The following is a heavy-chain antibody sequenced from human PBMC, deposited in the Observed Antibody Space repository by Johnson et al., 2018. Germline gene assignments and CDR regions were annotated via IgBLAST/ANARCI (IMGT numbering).Heavy chain of an antibody. CDR2: IKQDGSGK. Sequence: VQLVQSGGGLVQPGGSLRLSCAASGFTFSSYWMSWVRQAPGKGLEWVANIKQDGSGKYYVGYVKGRFTISRDNAKNSLYLQMNSLRAEDTAVYYGARDMSGDTMGGIWGQGTTVTVSS. D-gene: IGHD3-16*01. CDR3: ARDMSGDTMGGI. CDR1: GFTFSSYW. J-gene: IGHJ6*02. V-gene: IGHV3-7*01.